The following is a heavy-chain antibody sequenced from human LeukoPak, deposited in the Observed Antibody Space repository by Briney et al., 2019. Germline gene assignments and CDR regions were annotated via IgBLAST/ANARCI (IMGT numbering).Heavy chain of an antibody. Sequence: ASVKVSCKASGYTFTNFGINWVRQAPGQGLEWMGWISAYNGNTNYAQRLQGRVTMTTDASTSTAYMELRSLRSDDTAVYYCARDRDYGDYNTQDLFVYWGQGTLVTVSP. CDR2: ISAYNGNT. CDR1: GYTFTNFG. J-gene: IGHJ4*02. V-gene: IGHV1-18*01. D-gene: IGHD4-17*01. CDR3: ARDRDYGDYNTQDLFVY.